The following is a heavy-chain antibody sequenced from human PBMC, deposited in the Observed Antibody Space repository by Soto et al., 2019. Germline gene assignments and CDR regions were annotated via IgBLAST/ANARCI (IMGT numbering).Heavy chain of an antibody. CDR1: GFTFSAYT. V-gene: IGHV3-21*01. CDR3: ARPFIVGSTTLGY. Sequence: GGSLRLSCAASGFTFSAYTINWVRQAPGKGLEWVASITRDSNHIYFADSVKGRFTLPRDNAKNSVYLQMNSLRAEDTAIYFCARPFIVGSTTLGYWGQGTLVTVSS. D-gene: IGHD1-26*01. J-gene: IGHJ4*02. CDR2: ITRDSNHI.